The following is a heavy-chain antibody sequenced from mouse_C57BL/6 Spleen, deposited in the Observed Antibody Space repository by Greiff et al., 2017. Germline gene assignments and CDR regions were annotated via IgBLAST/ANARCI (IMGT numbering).Heavy chain of an antibody. D-gene: IGHD2-1*01. J-gene: IGHJ1*03. CDR1: GYTFTSYW. V-gene: IGHV1-55*01. CDR3: ARIGNGWYVDV. Sequence: VQLQESGAELVKPGASVKMSCKASGYTFTSYWITWVKQRPGQGLEWIGDIYPGSGSTNYNEKFKSKATLTVDTSSSTAYMQLSSLTSEDSAVYYCARIGNGWYVDVWGTGTTVTVSS. CDR2: IYPGSGST.